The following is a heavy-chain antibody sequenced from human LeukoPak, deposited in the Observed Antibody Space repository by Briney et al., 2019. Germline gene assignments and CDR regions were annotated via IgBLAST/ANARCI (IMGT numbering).Heavy chain of an antibody. J-gene: IGHJ4*02. CDR1: GFTFSSYG. Sequence: PGGSLRLSCAASGFTFSSYGMSWVRQAPGKGLEWVSAISGSGGSTYYADSVKGRFTISRDNSKNTLYLQMNSLRAEGTAVYYCAKELDSSGYYLDYWGQGTLVTVSS. V-gene: IGHV3-23*01. D-gene: IGHD3-22*01. CDR2: ISGSGGST. CDR3: AKELDSSGYYLDY.